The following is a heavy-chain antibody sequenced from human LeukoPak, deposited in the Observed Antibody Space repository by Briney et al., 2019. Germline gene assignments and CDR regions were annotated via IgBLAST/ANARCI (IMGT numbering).Heavy chain of an antibody. V-gene: IGHV1-8*01. D-gene: IGHD4-23*01. CDR3: ARGPSPHDYGGEDAFDI. J-gene: IGHJ3*02. CDR2: MNPNSGNT. CDR1: GYTFTSYD. Sequence: GASVKVSCKASGYTFTSYDINWVRQATGQGLEWMGWMNPNSGNTGYAQKFQGRVTITRNTSISTAYMELSSLRSEDTAVYYCARGPSPHDYGGEDAFDIWGQGTMVTVSS.